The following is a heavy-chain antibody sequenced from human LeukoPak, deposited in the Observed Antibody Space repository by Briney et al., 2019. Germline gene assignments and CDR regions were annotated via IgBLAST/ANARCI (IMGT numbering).Heavy chain of an antibody. D-gene: IGHD3-22*01. V-gene: IGHV3-66*01. CDR1: GFTFSSYA. J-gene: IGHJ5*02. CDR3: AREVRSSGAFDP. Sequence: GGSLRLSCAASGFTFSSYAMSWVRQAPGKGLQWVSVIYSGGTTYYADSVKGRFTISRDNSKNMVYLQMNSLRAEDTAVYYCAREVRSSGAFDPWGQGTLVTVSS. CDR2: IYSGGTT.